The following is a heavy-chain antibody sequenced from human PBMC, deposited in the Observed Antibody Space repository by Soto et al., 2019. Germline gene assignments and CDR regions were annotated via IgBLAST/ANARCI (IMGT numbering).Heavy chain of an antibody. CDR3: ASRDPGTSGDY. J-gene: IGHJ4*02. CDR1: GGSFTSNNW. CDR2: IYRTGST. D-gene: IGHD1-7*01. V-gene: IGHV4-4*02. Sequence: QVQLQESGPGLVKPSGTLSLTCAVSGGSFTSNNWWTWVRQPPGQGLECIGEIYRTGSTNYNPSLTRRVTLSIDKSANHFPLRVTSLTAADTSVYYCASRDPGTSGDYWGQGTMVTVPS.